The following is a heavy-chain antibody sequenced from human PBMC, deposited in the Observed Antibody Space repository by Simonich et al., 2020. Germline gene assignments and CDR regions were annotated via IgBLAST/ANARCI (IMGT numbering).Heavy chain of an antibody. CDR1: GFTVSSNY. CDR3: ARWTATGYYFDY. V-gene: IGHV3-53*01. Sequence: EVQLVESGGGLIQPGGSLRLSCAASGFTVSSNYMSWVRQAPGKGLEWVSVIYSGGITYYADSVKGRFTISRDNSKNTLYLQINSLRAEDTAVYYCARWTATGYYFDYWGQGTLVTVSS. CDR2: IYSGGIT. J-gene: IGHJ4*02. D-gene: IGHD1-1*01.